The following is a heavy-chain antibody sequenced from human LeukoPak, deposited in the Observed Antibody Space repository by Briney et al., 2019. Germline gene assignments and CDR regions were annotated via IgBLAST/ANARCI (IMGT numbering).Heavy chain of an antibody. Sequence: GGSLRLSCAASGFTFSTYSMTWVRQAPGRGLEWVSSISSSSSSIYYADSVKGRFTISRDNAKNSLYLQMNSLRDEDTAVYYCARVFPLSGYWYYMDVWGKGTTVTVSS. J-gene: IGHJ6*03. CDR1: GFTFSTYS. V-gene: IGHV3-48*02. CDR2: ISSSSSSI. D-gene: IGHD3-22*01. CDR3: ARVFPLSGYWYYMDV.